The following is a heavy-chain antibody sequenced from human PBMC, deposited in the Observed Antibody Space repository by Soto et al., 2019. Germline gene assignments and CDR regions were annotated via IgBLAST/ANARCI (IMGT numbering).Heavy chain of an antibody. J-gene: IGHJ4*02. CDR3: ARPPRGGVIIVITWAQIDY. CDR2: ISPDGGST. Sequence: GPSVKVSCKPSGFDFTDHYIHWVRQAPGQGLEWMGIISPDGGSTRYSQKFQARITMTRDASASTVYMELSSLRSEDTAIYYCARPPRGGVIIVITWAQIDYWGQGTLVTVSS. D-gene: IGHD3-10*01. V-gene: IGHV1-46*01. CDR1: GFDFTDHY.